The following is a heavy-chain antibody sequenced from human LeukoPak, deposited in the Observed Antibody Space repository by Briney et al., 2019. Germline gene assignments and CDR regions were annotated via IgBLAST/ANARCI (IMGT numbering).Heavy chain of an antibody. CDR1: GYTFTSYG. Sequence: VASVKVSCKASGYTFTSYGISWVRQAPGRGLEWMGWISAYNGNTNYAQKLQGRVTMTTDTSTSTAYMELRSLRSDDTAVYYCARDFRYYDSSGPSGYWGQGTLVAVSS. CDR3: ARDFRYYDSSGPSGY. CDR2: ISAYNGNT. V-gene: IGHV1-18*01. D-gene: IGHD3-22*01. J-gene: IGHJ4*02.